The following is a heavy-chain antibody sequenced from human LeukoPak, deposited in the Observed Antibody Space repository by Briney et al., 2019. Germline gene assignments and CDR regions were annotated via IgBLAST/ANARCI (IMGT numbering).Heavy chain of an antibody. Sequence: GGSLRLSCAASGFTFSSYGMHWVSQAPGKGLEWVANVKQDGSEKYYVDSVKGRFTISRDNAENSLYLQMNSLRVEDTAVYYCARGGSSCFEYWGQGTLVTVSS. D-gene: IGHD6-6*01. V-gene: IGHV3-7*04. J-gene: IGHJ4*02. CDR2: VKQDGSEK. CDR3: ARGGSSCFEY. CDR1: GFTFSSYG.